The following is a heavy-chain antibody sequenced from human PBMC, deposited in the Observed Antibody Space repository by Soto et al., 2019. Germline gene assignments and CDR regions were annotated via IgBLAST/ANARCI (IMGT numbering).Heavy chain of an antibody. CDR3: AHFSDLEWFDP. J-gene: IGHJ5*02. CDR1: GGSISRYF. V-gene: IGHV4-59*01. CDR2: IFYTGST. Sequence: QVQLQESGPGLVRPSETLSLTCTVSGGSISRYFWSWIRQSPGKGLEWIGYIFYTGSTTYNPSLKSQVTISIDTSKNQFSLKLSSLTAADTAVYYCAHFSDLEWFDPWGQGTLVTVSS. D-gene: IGHD2-21*01.